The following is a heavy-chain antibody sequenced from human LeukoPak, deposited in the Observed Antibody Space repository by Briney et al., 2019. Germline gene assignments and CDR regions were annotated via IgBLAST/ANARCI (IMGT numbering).Heavy chain of an antibody. CDR1: GGTFSSYA. Sequence: SVKVSCKASGGTFSSYAISWVRQAPGQGLEWMGGIIPIFGTANYAQKFQGRVTITADESTSTAYMELSSLRSEDTAVYYCARGVYYYDSSGYYPFDYWGQGALVTVSS. V-gene: IGHV1-69*13. D-gene: IGHD3-22*01. CDR2: IIPIFGTA. J-gene: IGHJ4*02. CDR3: ARGVYYYDSSGYYPFDY.